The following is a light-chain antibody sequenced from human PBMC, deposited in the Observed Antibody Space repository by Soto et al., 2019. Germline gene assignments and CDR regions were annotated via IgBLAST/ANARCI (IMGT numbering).Light chain of an antibody. Sequence: DIQMTQSPSSLSASVGDRVTITCRASQSISSYLNWYQQKPGKAPKLLIYAASSLQSGVPSRFSGSGSGTDFTRTISSLQPADFATYYCQQSYSTRWTFGQGTKVDIK. CDR2: AAS. J-gene: IGKJ1*01. CDR3: QQSYSTRWT. CDR1: QSISSY. V-gene: IGKV1-39*01.